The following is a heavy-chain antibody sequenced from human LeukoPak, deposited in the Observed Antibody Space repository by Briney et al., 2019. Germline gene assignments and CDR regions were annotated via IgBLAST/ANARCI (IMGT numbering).Heavy chain of an antibody. D-gene: IGHD5-18*01. Sequence: SETLSLTCTVSGGSISSYYWSWISHPPGKGLEWIGEINHSGSTNYNPSLKSRVTISVDTSKNQFSLKLSSVTAADTAVYYCARVTAYRRYFDLWGRGTLVTVSS. CDR3: ARVTAYRRYFDL. CDR1: GGSISSYY. V-gene: IGHV4-34*01. J-gene: IGHJ2*01. CDR2: INHSGST.